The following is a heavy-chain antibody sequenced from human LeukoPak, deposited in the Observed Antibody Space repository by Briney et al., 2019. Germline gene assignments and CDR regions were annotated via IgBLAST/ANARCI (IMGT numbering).Heavy chain of an antibody. CDR2: VNPNSGDT. V-gene: IGHV1-2*02. Sequence: ASVKVSCKASGYTFTGYYIHWVRQAPGQGLEWMGWVNPNSGDTNYAQKFQGRVTMTRDTSISTAYMELSRLRSDDTAVYYCARGPSRYYYDSSGYLDYWGQGTLVTVSS. CDR3: ARGPSRYYYDSSGYLDY. D-gene: IGHD3-22*01. J-gene: IGHJ4*02. CDR1: GYTFTGYY.